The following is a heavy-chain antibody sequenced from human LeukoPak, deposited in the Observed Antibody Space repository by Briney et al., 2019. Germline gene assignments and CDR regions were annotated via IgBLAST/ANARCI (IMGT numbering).Heavy chain of an antibody. Sequence: ASVKVSCKASGYTFTSYDINWVRQATGQGLEWMGWMNPNSGNTGYAQKFQGRVTITRNTSISTAYMEPSSLRSEDTAVYYCARYGWELNFDYWGQGTLVTVSS. CDR1: GYTFTSYD. J-gene: IGHJ4*02. D-gene: IGHD1-26*01. CDR3: ARYGWELNFDY. CDR2: MNPNSGNT. V-gene: IGHV1-8*03.